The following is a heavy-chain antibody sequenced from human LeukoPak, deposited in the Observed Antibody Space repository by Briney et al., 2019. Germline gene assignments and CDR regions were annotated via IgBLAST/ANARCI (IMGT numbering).Heavy chain of an antibody. Sequence: GASVKVSCKASGYTFTSYYMHWVRQAPGQGLEWMGIINPSGGSTSYAQKFQGRVTMTRDTSTSTVYMELSSLRSEDTAVYYCARDLGIGTSSHYYYYYGMDVWGQGTTVTVSS. CDR2: INPSGGST. J-gene: IGHJ6*02. D-gene: IGHD2-2*01. CDR1: GYTFTSYY. V-gene: IGHV1-46*01. CDR3: ARDLGIGTSSHYYYYYGMDV.